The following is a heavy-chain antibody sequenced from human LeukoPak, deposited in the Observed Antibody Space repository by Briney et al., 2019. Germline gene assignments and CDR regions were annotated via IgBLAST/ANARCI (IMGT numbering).Heavy chain of an antibody. J-gene: IGHJ4*02. Sequence: SETLSLTCTVSGYSISSGYYWGWIRQPPGKGLEWIGSIYHSGSTYYNPSLKSRVTISVDTSKNQFSLKLSSVTAADTAVYYCARLSDSYGYGGFDYWGQGTLVTVSS. D-gene: IGHD5-18*01. CDR3: ARLSDSYGYGGFDY. CDR1: GYSISSGYY. V-gene: IGHV4-38-2*02. CDR2: IYHSGST.